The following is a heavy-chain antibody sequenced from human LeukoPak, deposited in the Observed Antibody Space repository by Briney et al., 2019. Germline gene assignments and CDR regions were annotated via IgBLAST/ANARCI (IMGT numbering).Heavy chain of an antibody. CDR2: ISSSSSTI. CDR1: GFTFSSYS. D-gene: IGHD2-2*01. Sequence: GGSLRLSCAASGFTFSSYSMNWVRQAPGKGLEWVSYISSSSSTIYYADSVKGRFTISRDNAKNSLYLQMNSLRAEDTAVYYCAREGIVVVDYWGQGTLVTVSS. V-gene: IGHV3-48*04. J-gene: IGHJ4*02. CDR3: AREGIVVVDY.